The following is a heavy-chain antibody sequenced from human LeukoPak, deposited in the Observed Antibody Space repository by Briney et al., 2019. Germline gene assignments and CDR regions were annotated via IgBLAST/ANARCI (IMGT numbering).Heavy chain of an antibody. CDR3: ARFRAAAGNNWFDP. D-gene: IGHD6-13*01. CDR1: GFTFSNAW. Sequence: GSLRLSCAASGFTFSNAWMSWVRQAPGKGLEWIGEINHSGSTNYNPSLKSRVTISVDTSKNQFSLKLSSVTAADTAVYYCARFRAAAGNNWFDPWGQGTLVTVSS. J-gene: IGHJ5*02. CDR2: INHSGST. V-gene: IGHV4-34*01.